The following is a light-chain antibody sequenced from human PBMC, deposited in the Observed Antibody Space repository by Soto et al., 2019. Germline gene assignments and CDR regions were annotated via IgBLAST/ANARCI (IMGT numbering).Light chain of an antibody. CDR1: SSNIGSDY. CDR2: ENN. CDR3: AAWDKSLSGGV. Sequence: QSVLTQPPSVSAAPGQSVTISCSGSSSNIGSDYVSWYQQLPGTAPKLLSYENNKRPSGIPDRFSGSKSGTSATLGITGLQTGDEADYYCAAWDKSLSGGVFGGGTKLTVL. V-gene: IGLV1-51*02. J-gene: IGLJ2*01.